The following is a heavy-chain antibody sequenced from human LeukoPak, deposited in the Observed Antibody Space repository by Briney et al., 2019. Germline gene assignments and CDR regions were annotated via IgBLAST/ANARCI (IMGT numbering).Heavy chain of an antibody. CDR1: GYTFTGYY. Sequence: ASVKVSCKASGYTFTGYYMHWVRQAPGQGLEWMGWISAYNGNTNYAQRLQGRVTMTTDTSTSTAYMELRSLRSDDTAVYYCARSRSGDYPKRTQDYWGQGTLVTVSS. D-gene: IGHD4-17*01. J-gene: IGHJ4*02. V-gene: IGHV1-18*04. CDR3: ARSRSGDYPKRTQDY. CDR2: ISAYNGNT.